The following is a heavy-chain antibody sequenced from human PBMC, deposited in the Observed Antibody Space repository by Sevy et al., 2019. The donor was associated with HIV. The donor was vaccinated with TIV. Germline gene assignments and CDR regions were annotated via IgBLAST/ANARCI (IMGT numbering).Heavy chain of an antibody. CDR1: GGCISSGGYY. J-gene: IGHJ6*02. Sequence: SETLSLTCTVSGGCISSGGYYWSWIRQHPGKGLEWIGYIYYSGSTYYYPSLKSRVTISVDTSKNQFSLKLSSVTAADTAVYYCARENGVGYYYYGMDVWGQGATVTVSS. D-gene: IGHD1-1*01. CDR2: IYYSGST. CDR3: ARENGVGYYYYGMDV. V-gene: IGHV4-31*03.